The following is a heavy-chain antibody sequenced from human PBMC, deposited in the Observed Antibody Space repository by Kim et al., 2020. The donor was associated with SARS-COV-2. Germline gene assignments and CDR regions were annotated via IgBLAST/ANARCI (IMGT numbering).Heavy chain of an antibody. D-gene: IGHD6-13*01. CDR3: ARGSSSSWYADY. Sequence: YADSVKGRFTIFRDHAQKSLYLQMNNLRDEDTAVYYCARGSSSSWYADYWGQGTLVSVYS. J-gene: IGHJ4*02. V-gene: IGHV3-48*02.